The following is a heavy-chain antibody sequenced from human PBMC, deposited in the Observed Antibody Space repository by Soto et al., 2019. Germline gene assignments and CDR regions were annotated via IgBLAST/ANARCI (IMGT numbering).Heavy chain of an antibody. J-gene: IGHJ4*02. CDR3: ARATTVTDY. D-gene: IGHD4-17*01. CDR1: GFTFSDHY. CDR2: TRNKANSHTT. Sequence: GSLILSGAASGFTFSDHYMDWVRQAPGKGLEWVGRTRNKANSHTTEYAASVKGRFTISRDDSKNSLYLQMNSLKVEDTAVYYCARATTVTDYWGQGALVT. V-gene: IGHV3-72*01.